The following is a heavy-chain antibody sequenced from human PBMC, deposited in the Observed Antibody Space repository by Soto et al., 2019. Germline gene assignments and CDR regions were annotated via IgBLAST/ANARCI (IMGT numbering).Heavy chain of an antibody. Sequence: GASVKVSCKVSGYTLTELSMHWVRQAPGKGLEWMGGFDPEDGETIYAQKFQGRVTMTEDTSTDTAYMELSSLRSEDTAVYYCATDETKRWLQSRAYYFDYWGQGTLVTVSS. D-gene: IGHD5-12*01. J-gene: IGHJ4*02. CDR3: ATDETKRWLQSRAYYFDY. V-gene: IGHV1-24*01. CDR1: GYTLTELS. CDR2: FDPEDGET.